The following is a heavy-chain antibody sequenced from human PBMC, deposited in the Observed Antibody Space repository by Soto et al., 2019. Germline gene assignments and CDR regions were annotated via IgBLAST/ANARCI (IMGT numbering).Heavy chain of an antibody. CDR1: GGSISSSIYY. J-gene: IGHJ4*02. CDR3: ARDLGGWPDY. V-gene: IGHV4-39*02. CDR2: IFYSGST. D-gene: IGHD2-15*01. Sequence: SETLSLTCTVSGGSISSSIYYGGWIRQPPGKGLEWIGSIFYSGSTYYNPSLKSRVTISVDTSKNQFSLKLYSVTAADTAVYYCARDLGGWPDYWGQGTLVTVSS.